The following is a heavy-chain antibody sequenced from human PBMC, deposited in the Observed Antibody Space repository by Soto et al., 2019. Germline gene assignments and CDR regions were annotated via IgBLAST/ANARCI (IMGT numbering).Heavy chain of an antibody. D-gene: IGHD6-13*01. Sequence: EVQLVESGGGLVKPGGSLRLSCVASEFSFSTYNMNWVRQAPGEGRQWVSFISRTSSHIHYADSVQGRFTISRDNAKNSLYLEMNSLRAEDTAVYYCARDPAADGYYGMDVWGQGTTVTVSS. CDR1: EFSFSTYN. J-gene: IGHJ6*02. CDR3: ARDPAADGYYGMDV. CDR2: ISRTSSHI. V-gene: IGHV3-21*01.